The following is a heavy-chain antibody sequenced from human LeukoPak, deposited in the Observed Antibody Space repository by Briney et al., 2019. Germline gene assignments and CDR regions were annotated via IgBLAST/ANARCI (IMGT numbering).Heavy chain of an antibody. CDR1: GFTFNNYA. CDR3: VRAAPRDCSPASCSLFDT. CDR2: IMIGGDGK. V-gene: IGHV3-23*01. Sequence: GGSLRLSCAGSGFTFNNYAMSWVRRAPRKGLEWVSTIMIGGDGKHYADSVKGRFTISRDRSESTLYLQMNGSRADDTAVYYCVRAAPRDCSPASCSLFDTWGQGTLVTASS. J-gene: IGHJ4*02. D-gene: IGHD2-2*01.